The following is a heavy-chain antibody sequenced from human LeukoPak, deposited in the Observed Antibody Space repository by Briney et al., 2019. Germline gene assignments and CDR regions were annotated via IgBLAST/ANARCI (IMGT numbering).Heavy chain of an antibody. CDR2: IYCSGST. V-gene: IGHV4-59*12. CDR1: GGSISSYY. D-gene: IGHD5-24*01. J-gene: IGHJ4*02. CDR3: ARSRGWLQSHPLGY. Sequence: SETLSLTCTVSGGSISSYYWSWIRQPPGKGLEWIGNIYCSGSTNYNPSLKSRVTISVGTSKNQFSLKLSSVTAADTAVYYCARSRGWLQSHPLGYWGQGTLVAVSS.